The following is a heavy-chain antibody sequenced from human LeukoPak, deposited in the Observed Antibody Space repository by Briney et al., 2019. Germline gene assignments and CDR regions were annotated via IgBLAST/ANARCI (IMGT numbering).Heavy chain of an antibody. J-gene: IGHJ4*02. CDR3: AFPPTVTSIIGY. CDR1: GYAFRGYS. V-gene: IGHV1-18*01. Sequence: DSVTVSCKASGYAFRGYSISWVRQAPGQGLEWVGWISVYTEKTKYAQTLQGRVTITTDPSTSTAYMDLSSLTSDDTAVYYCAFPPTVTSIIGYWGQGTLVTVSS. D-gene: IGHD4-17*01. CDR2: ISVYTEKT.